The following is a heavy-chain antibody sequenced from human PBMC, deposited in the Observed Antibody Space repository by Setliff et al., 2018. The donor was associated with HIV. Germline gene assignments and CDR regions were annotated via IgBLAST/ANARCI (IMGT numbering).Heavy chain of an antibody. CDR1: GYRFSSYG. J-gene: IGHJ3*01. CDR3: ARGLPADGYAFDL. Sequence: ASVKVSCKASGYRFSSYGITWVRHAPGQGLEWMGWINVHNGDTKFAQRFQDRLTMTTDTSTTTAYMDLRSLRSDDTAVYYCARGLPADGYAFDLWGQGTVVTVSS. V-gene: IGHV1-18*01. D-gene: IGHD6-13*01. CDR2: INVHNGDT.